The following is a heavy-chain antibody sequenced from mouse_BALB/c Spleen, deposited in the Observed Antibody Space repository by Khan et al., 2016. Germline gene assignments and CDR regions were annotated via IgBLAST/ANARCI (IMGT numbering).Heavy chain of an antibody. D-gene: IGHD2-14*01. Sequence: QVQLQQSGAELVRPGSSVKISCKASDYAFSRYWMNWVKQRPGQGLEWIGQIYPGDGDTNYNGKFKGKATLTADNFSSTAYMQLSSLTSEDSAVYFCARGTPFAYWGQGTLVTVSA. CDR3: ARGTPFAY. J-gene: IGHJ3*01. CDR2: IYPGDGDT. V-gene: IGHV1-80*01. CDR1: DYAFSRYW.